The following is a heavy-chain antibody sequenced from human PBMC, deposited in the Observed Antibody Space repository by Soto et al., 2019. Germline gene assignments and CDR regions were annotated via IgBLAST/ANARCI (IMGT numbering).Heavy chain of an antibody. CDR2: IYPGDSDT. V-gene: IGHV5-51*01. D-gene: IGHD6-13*01. CDR3: ARTSAAGKYYDGMDV. Sequence: SLKISCKGSGYSFISYWIGWVRQMPGKGLEWMGIIYPGDSDTRYSPSFQGQVTISADKSISTAYLQWSSLKASDTAMYYCARTSAAGKYYDGMDVWGQGTTVTVSS. CDR1: GYSFISYW. J-gene: IGHJ6*02.